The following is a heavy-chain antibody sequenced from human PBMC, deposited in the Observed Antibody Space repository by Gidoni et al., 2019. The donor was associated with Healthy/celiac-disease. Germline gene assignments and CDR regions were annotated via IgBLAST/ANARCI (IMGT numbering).Heavy chain of an antibody. D-gene: IGHD3-10*01. V-gene: IGHV1-69*01. J-gene: IGHJ6*02. CDR1: GGTFSTYG. CDR3: ARKGERWDVLEKFYFGVDV. Sequence: QVQLVQSGAEVKKPGSSVKVSCKASGGTFSTYGSSWVRQAPGPGLEWVGGIVPVFGTGDYAQKFQGRVTITADESTSTAYMELSNLRSEDTAVYYCARKGERWDVLEKFYFGVDVWGQGTTVTVSS. CDR2: IVPVFGTG.